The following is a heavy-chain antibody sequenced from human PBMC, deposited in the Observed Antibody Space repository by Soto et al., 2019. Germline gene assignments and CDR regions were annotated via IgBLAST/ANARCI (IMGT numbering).Heavy chain of an antibody. V-gene: IGHV4-30-2*01. CDR3: ARGSYSSSYYFDY. D-gene: IGHD6-6*01. Sequence: SETLSLTCAVSCGSISSCGYSWSWIRQPPGKGLEWIGYIYHSGSTYYNPSLKSRVTISVDRSKNQFSLKLSSVTAADTAVYYCARGSYSSSYYFDYWGQGTLVTVSS. CDR2: IYHSGST. CDR1: CGSISSCGYS. J-gene: IGHJ4*02.